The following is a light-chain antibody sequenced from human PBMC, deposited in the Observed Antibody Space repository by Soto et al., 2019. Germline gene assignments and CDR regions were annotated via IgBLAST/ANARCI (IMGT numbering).Light chain of an antibody. CDR1: SSDVGGSKF. J-gene: IGLJ1*01. CDR2: DVS. CDR3: SSYTSANSNV. Sequence: QSALTQPASVSGSRGQSITISCTGTSSDVGGSKFVSWYQQLPGKAPKLIISDVSDRPSGVSHRFSGSTSGNTASLTISGLQAEDEADYYCSSYTSANSNVFGTGTKLTVL. V-gene: IGLV2-14*03.